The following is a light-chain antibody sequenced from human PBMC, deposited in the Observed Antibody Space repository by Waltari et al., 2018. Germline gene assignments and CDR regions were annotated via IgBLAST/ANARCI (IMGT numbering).Light chain of an antibody. V-gene: IGLV2-11*01. J-gene: IGLJ3*02. CDR2: DVY. CDR3: CTYAGSYTQVV. CDR1: SPDIGGYTS. Sequence: QSALTQPRSVSGSPGPSVTISCTGSSPDIGGYTSVPWYQHHPGKAPTLMIFDVYKRPSGVPDRFSGSKSGNTASLTISGLQPEDEADYYCCTYAGSYTQVVFGGGTKLTVL.